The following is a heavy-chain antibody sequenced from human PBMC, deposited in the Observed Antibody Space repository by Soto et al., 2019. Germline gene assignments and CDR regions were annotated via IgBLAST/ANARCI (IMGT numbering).Heavy chain of an antibody. Sequence: GGSLRLSCATSGFTFSTYAIHWVRQAPGKGLEYVSAISSNGRSTYYANSVKGRLTISRDNSKNTLYLQMDSLRAEDMAVYYCARDRCTNGVCYAPSDYWGQGTLVTVSS. CDR3: ARDRCTNGVCYAPSDY. V-gene: IGHV3-64*01. CDR1: GFTFSTYA. D-gene: IGHD2-8*01. J-gene: IGHJ4*02. CDR2: ISSNGRST.